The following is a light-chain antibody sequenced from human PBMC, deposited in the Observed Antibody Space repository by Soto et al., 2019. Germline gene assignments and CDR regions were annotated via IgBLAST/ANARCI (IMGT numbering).Light chain of an antibody. V-gene: IGKV4-1*01. CDR3: QQYYSTPCT. CDR2: WAS. J-gene: IGKJ2*02. CDR1: QSVLYSSNYKSD. Sequence: DIVMTQSPDSLAVSLGERATINCKSSQSVLYSSNYKSDLAWYQQKPGQPPKLLISWASTRESGVPDRFSGSGSGTDFTLTISSLQAEDVAVYYCQQYYSTPCTFGQGTKLEI.